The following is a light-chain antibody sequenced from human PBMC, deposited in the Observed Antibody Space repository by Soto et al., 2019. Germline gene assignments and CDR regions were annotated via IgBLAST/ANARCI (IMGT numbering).Light chain of an antibody. CDR3: QQRSNWPPIT. V-gene: IGKV3-11*01. CDR1: QSVSRN. J-gene: IGKJ5*01. CDR2: DAS. Sequence: EIVLTQSPATLCLSPGERATLSCRASQSVSRNLAWYQQKPGQAPRLLIYDASNRATGIPARFSGSGSVTDFTLTISSLEPEDFAVYYCQQRSNWPPITFGQGTRLEIK.